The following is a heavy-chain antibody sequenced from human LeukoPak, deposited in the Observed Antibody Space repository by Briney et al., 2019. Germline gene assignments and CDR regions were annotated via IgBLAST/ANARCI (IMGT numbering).Heavy chain of an antibody. CDR1: GGSFSGYY. J-gene: IGHJ4*02. CDR3: ATSVGASSAFIY. V-gene: IGHV4-34*01. D-gene: IGHD1-26*01. CDR2: INHSGST. Sequence: SETLSLTCAVYGGSFSGYYWSWIRQPPGKGLEWIGEINHSGSTNYNPSLKSRVTISADTSKNQFSLKLRSVTAADTAVYYCATSVGASSAFIYWGQGTLVTVSS.